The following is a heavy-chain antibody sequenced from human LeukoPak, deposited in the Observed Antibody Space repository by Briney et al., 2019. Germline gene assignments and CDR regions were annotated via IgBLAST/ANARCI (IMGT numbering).Heavy chain of an antibody. D-gene: IGHD1-26*01. CDR3: ARVMGATDIDY. CDR2: IYTSGST. CDR1: GGSISSGSYY. V-gene: IGHV4-61*02. J-gene: IGHJ4*02. Sequence: SETLSLTCTVPGGSISSGSYYWSWIRQPAGKGLEWIGRIYTSGSTNYNPSLKSRVTISVDTSKNQFSLKLSSVTAADTAVYYCARVMGATDIDYWGQGTLVTVSS.